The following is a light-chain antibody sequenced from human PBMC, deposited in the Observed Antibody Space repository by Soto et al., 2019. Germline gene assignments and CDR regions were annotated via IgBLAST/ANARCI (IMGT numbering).Light chain of an antibody. CDR3: QQYYSYPRT. CDR2: AAS. CDR1: QGISSY. Sequence: AIRMTQSPSSLSASTGDRVTITCRASQGISSYLAWYQQKPGKAPKLLIYAASTLQSGVPSRFSGSGSGTDFTLPISCLQSEDFATYYCQQYYSYPRTFGQGNKVEIK. V-gene: IGKV1-8*01. J-gene: IGKJ1*01.